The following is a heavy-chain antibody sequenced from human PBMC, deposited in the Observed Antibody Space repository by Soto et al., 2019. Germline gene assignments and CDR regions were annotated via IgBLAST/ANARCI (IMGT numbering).Heavy chain of an antibody. V-gene: IGHV3-33*01. CDR1: GFTFSSYG. CDR3: ARERIVVVPAAIYYYYYGMDV. J-gene: IGHJ6*02. CDR2: IWYDGSNK. D-gene: IGHD2-2*01. Sequence: SRGSLRLSCAASGFTFSSYGMHWVRQAPGKGLEWVAVIWYDGSNKYYADSVKGRFTISRDNSKNTLYLQMNSLRAEDTAVYYCARERIVVVPAAIYYYYYGMDVWGQGTTVTVSS.